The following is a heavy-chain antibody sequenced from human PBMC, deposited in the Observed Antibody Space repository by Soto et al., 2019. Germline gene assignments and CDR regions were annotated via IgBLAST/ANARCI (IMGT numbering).Heavy chain of an antibody. CDR1: GYTFTNYG. Sequence: QVQVVQSGDEVKKPGASVKVSCKASGYTFTNYGFSWVRQAPGQGLEWMGWISGYNSNTKYAEKFQGRVTMTTDTFTSTAHMELRSLRSDDTGVYYCAREGQAPYYYYGMDVWGQGTAVTVSS. V-gene: IGHV1-18*01. J-gene: IGHJ6*02. CDR3: AREGQAPYYYYGMDV. CDR2: ISGYNSNT.